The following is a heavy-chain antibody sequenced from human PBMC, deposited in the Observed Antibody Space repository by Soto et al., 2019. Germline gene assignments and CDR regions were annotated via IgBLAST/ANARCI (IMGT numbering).Heavy chain of an antibody. CDR1: GYTFTNPA. Sequence: QVRLVQSGAEVKKPGASVKVSCKASGYTFTNPAVIWVRQAPGQGLEWMGWIIPNSGYTVYAQKFQGRVTMTRDTSISTAFVELSSLRFEDTAVYYCARNGGGLGSWGQGTLVTVSS. CDR2: IIPNSGYT. CDR3: ARNGGGLGS. J-gene: IGHJ4*02. V-gene: IGHV1-8*01. D-gene: IGHD2-8*01.